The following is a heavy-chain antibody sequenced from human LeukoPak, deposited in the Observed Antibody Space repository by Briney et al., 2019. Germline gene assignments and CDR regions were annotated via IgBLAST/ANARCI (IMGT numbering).Heavy chain of an antibody. CDR1: GYSFTSYW. D-gene: IGHD3-10*01. Sequence: GESLKISCKGSGYSFTSYWIGWVRQMPGKGLEWMGIIYPGDSDTRYSPSFQGQVTISADKSISTAYLQWSSLKASDTAMYYCAREGTYYYGSGSYYNSSDPNWFDPWGQGTLVTVSS. J-gene: IGHJ5*02. CDR3: AREGTYYYGSGSYYNSSDPNWFDP. CDR2: IYPGDSDT. V-gene: IGHV5-51*01.